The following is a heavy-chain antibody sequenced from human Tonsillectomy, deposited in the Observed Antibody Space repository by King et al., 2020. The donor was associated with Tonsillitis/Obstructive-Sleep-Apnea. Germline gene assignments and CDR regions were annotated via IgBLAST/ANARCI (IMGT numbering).Heavy chain of an antibody. Sequence: QLVQSGAEVKKPGASVKVSCKASGYTFTGYYMHWVRQAPGQGLEWMGWINPNSGGTNYAQKFQGWGTMTRETSISTAYMELSRRRSDATAVYYCARGPEIYSYGYYCFDPWGQGTLVTVSS. V-gene: IGHV1-2*04. CDR2: INPNSGGT. CDR3: ARGPEIYSYGYYCFDP. J-gene: IGHJ5*02. CDR1: GYTFTGYY. D-gene: IGHD5-18*01.